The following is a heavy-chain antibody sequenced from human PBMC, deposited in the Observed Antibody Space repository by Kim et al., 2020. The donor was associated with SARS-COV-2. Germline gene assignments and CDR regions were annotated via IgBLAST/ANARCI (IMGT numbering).Heavy chain of an antibody. CDR3: ARDGPPPPTHSDIVVVVAATPSWFDP. D-gene: IGHD2-15*01. CDR1: GVTFSSYS. CDR2: ISSSSSYI. J-gene: IGHJ5*02. V-gene: IGHV3-21*01. Sequence: GGSLRLSCAASGVTFSSYSMNWVRQAPGKGLEWVSSISSSSSYIYYADSVKGRFTISRDNAKNSLYLQMNSLRAEDTAVYYCARDGPPPPTHSDIVVVVAATPSWFDPWGQGTLVTVSS.